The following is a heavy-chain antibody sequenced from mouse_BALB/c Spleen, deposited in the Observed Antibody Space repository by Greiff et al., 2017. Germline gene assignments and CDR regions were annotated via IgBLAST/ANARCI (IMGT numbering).Heavy chain of an antibody. V-gene: IGHV3-2*02. Sequence: EVQLQESGPGLVKPSQSLSLTCTVTGYSITSDYAWNWIRQFPGNKLEWMGYISYSGSTSYNPSLKSRISITRDTSKNQFFLQLNSVTTEDTATYYGPRFSYDYYAMDYGGQGTSVTVSS. J-gene: IGHJ4*01. D-gene: IGHD6-2*01. CDR3: PRFSYDYYAMDY. CDR1: GYSITSDYA. CDR2: ISYSGST.